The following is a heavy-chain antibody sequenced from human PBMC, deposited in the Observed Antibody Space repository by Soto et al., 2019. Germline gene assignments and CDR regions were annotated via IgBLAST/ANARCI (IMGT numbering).Heavy chain of an antibody. J-gene: IGHJ6*02. CDR3: AKDMSPSYGGYYYYYYGIDV. D-gene: IGHD5-18*01. V-gene: IGHV3-30*18. Sequence: QVQLVESGGGVVQPGRSLRLSCAASGFTFSSYGMHWVRQAPGKGLEWVAVISYDGSNKYYADSVKGRFTISRDNSKNTLYLQMNSLRAEDTAVYYCAKDMSPSYGGYYYYYYGIDVWGQGTTVTVSS. CDR2: ISYDGSNK. CDR1: GFTFSSYG.